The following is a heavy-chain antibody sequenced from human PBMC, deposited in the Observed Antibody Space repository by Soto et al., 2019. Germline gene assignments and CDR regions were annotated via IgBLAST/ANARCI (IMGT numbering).Heavy chain of an antibody. Sequence: SETMSLTCAVSGYSISSGYYRCWIRRPPGKGLEWTGTFYQRGSNYYNPSPNSGAPMSVDTPWNQFSLNLSSVSALDTAVYYCARAAPDHDYVWRSYRTFFDYWGQRSLVP. CDR2: FYQRGSN. V-gene: IGHV4-38-2*01. J-gene: IGHJ4*02. CDR3: ARAAPDHDYVWRSYRTFFDY. CDR1: GYSISSGYY. D-gene: IGHD3-16*02.